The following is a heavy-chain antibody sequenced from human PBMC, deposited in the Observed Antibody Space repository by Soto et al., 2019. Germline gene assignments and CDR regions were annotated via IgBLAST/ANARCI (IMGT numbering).Heavy chain of an antibody. V-gene: IGHV1-8*01. D-gene: IGHD1-26*01. Sequence: QVQLVQSGAEVKKPGASVKVSCKASGYTFTSYDINWVRQATGQGLEWMGWMNPNSGNTGYAQKSQRRGTMTRNNPISTAYMELNSMRSQPTAVCYCPRQKPGAPDYCGQGPLLTLSS. J-gene: IGHJ4*02. CDR3: PRQKPGAPDY. CDR2: MNPNSGNT. CDR1: GYTFTSYD.